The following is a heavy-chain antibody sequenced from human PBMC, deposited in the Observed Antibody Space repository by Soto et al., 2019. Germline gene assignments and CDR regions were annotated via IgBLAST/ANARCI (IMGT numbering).Heavy chain of an antibody. CDR3: AKDQSPVVTPQGY. V-gene: IGHV3-23*01. Sequence: EVQLLESGGGLVQPGGSLRLSCAASGFTFSSYAMSWVRQAPGKGLEWVSAISGSGGSTYYVDSVKGRFTISRDNSKNTLYLQMNSLRAEDTAVYYCAKDQSPVVTPQGYWGQGTLVTVSS. CDR2: ISGSGGST. CDR1: GFTFSSYA. J-gene: IGHJ4*02. D-gene: IGHD2-15*01.